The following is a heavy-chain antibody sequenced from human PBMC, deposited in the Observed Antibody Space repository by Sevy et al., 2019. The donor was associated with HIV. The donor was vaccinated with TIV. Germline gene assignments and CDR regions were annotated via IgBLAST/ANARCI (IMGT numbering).Heavy chain of an antibody. Sequence: GGSLRLSCAASGFTFDDYAMHWVRQAPGKGLEWVSGIRRDIRTIGYADSVTGRFTISRDNVRNSVYLQMNSLRAEDTAFCYYVKDKVYGDSGYGLFDFWGQGTLVTVSS. V-gene: IGHV3-9*01. CDR1: GFTFDDYA. CDR2: IRRDIRTI. D-gene: IGHD5-12*01. J-gene: IGHJ4*02. CDR3: VKDKVYGDSGYGLFDF.